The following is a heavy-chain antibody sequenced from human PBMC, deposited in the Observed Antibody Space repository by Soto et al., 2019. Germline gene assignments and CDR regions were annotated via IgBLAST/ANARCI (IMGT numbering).Heavy chain of an antibody. CDR1: GGSISSYY. D-gene: IGHD4-17*01. CDR3: ARGGVTTVVIPKYYYFGLDV. Sequence: SETLSLTCTVSGGSISSYYWTWVRQPPGKGLEWIGYVESSGSTSYNPSLMSRVTISVETAKNQFSLKLTSVTAADTAVYYCARGGVTTVVIPKYYYFGLDVWGQGTTVTVSS. CDR2: VESSGST. J-gene: IGHJ6*02. V-gene: IGHV4-59*01.